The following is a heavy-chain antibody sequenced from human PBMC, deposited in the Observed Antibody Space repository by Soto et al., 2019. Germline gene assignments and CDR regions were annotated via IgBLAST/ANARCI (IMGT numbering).Heavy chain of an antibody. CDR3: ARVKDFWSGYPPNWFDP. J-gene: IGHJ5*02. V-gene: IGHV3-7*01. Sequence: EVQLVESGGGLVQPGGSLRLSCAASGFTFSSYWMSWVRQAPGKGLEWVANIKQDGSEKYYVDSVKGRFTISRDNAKNSLYLQMNSLRAEDTAVYYCARVKDFWSGYPPNWFDPWGQGTLVTVSS. CDR1: GFTFSSYW. D-gene: IGHD3-3*01. CDR2: IKQDGSEK.